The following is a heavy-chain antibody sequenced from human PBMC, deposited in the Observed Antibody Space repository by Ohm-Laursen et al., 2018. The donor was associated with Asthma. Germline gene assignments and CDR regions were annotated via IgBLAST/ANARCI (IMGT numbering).Heavy chain of an antibody. J-gene: IGHJ4*02. CDR2: IKQDGSEK. CDR3: ASRTIFGVARGH. D-gene: IGHD3-3*01. V-gene: IGHV3-7*05. CDR1: GFTFSSYA. Sequence: GSLRLSCAASGFTFSSYAMSWVRQAPGKGLEWVASIKQDGSEKNYVDSVKGRFTISRDNAKNSLYLQINNLRAEDTAVHYCASRTIFGVARGHWGQGTLVTVSS.